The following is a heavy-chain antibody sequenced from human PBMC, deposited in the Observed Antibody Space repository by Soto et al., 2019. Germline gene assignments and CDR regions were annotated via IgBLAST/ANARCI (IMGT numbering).Heavy chain of an antibody. CDR1: GGSFTGYY. CDR2: VSHRGRT. Sequence: QVQLQQWGAGLLKPSETLSLTCAVNGGSFTGYYGCWIRQSPGKGLEWIGEVSHRGRTNYNPSLKSRVTISIDTSKNQFFLKLTSVTAADTGVYYCARNGGSTWYYFDSWGQGTVVTVSS. V-gene: IGHV4-34*01. J-gene: IGHJ4*02. CDR3: ARNGGSTWYYFDS. D-gene: IGHD6-13*01.